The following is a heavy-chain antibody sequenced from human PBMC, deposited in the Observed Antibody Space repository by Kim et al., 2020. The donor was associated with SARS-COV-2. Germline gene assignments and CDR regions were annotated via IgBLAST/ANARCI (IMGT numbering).Heavy chain of an antibody. D-gene: IGHD4-17*01. CDR1: GGSFSGYY. J-gene: IGHJ4*02. Sequence: SETLSLTCAVYGGSFSGYYWSWIRQPPGKGLEWIGEINHSGSTNYNPSLKSRVTISVDTSKNQFSLKLSSVTAADTAVYYCARGAMTTVTFFDYWGQGTLVTVSS. CDR2: INHSGST. CDR3: ARGAMTTVTFFDY. V-gene: IGHV4-34*01.